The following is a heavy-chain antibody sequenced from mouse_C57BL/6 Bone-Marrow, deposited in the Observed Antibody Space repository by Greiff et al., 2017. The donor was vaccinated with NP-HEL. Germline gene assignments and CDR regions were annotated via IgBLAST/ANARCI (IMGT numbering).Heavy chain of an antibody. Sequence: VMLVESGAELVRPGASVKLSCKASGYTFTDYYINWVKQRPGQGLEWIARIYPGSGNTYYNEKFKGKATLTAEKSSSTAYMQLSSLTSEDSAVYFCASYGSSPYYFDYWGQGTTLTVSS. V-gene: IGHV1-76*01. CDR1: GYTFTDYY. CDR2: IYPGSGNT. J-gene: IGHJ2*01. CDR3: ASYGSSPYYFDY. D-gene: IGHD1-1*01.